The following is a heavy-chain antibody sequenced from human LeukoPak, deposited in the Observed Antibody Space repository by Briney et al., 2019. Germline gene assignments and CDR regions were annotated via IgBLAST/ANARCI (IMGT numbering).Heavy chain of an antibody. Sequence: SETLSLTCTVSGGSISSYYWSWIRQPPGKGLEWIGYIYYSGSTNYNPSLKSRVTISIDTSKNQFSLKLSSVTAADTAVYYCARDRYYYDSSGYSVFDYWGQGTLVTVSS. J-gene: IGHJ4*02. CDR2: IYYSGST. CDR3: ARDRYYYDSSGYSVFDY. CDR1: GGSISSYY. D-gene: IGHD3-22*01. V-gene: IGHV4-59*12.